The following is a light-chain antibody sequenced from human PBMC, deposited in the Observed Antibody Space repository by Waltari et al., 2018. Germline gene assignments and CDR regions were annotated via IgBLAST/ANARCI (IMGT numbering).Light chain of an antibody. Sequence: DIQLTQSPSFLSASVGDRVTITCRASQGISSYLACYQQKPGKAPKLLIYAASTLQSGVPSRFSGSAAGTEFTLTVSSLQPEDFASYYCQQLNSYPRFTFGPGTKVDIK. CDR3: QQLNSYPRFT. J-gene: IGKJ3*01. V-gene: IGKV1-9*01. CDR1: QGISSY. CDR2: AAS.